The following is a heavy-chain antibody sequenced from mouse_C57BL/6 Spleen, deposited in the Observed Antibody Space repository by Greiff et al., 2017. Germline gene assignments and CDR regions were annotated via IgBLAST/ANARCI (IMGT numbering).Heavy chain of an antibody. J-gene: IGHJ2*01. CDR1: GYTFTSYW. V-gene: IGHV1-69*01. CDR3: EKLTGTGGGGFDY. CDR2: IDPSDSYT. Sequence: VQLQQPGAELVMPGASVKLSCKASGYTFTSYWMHWVKQRPGQGLEWIGEIDPSDSYTNYNQKFKGKSTLTVDKSSSTAYMQLSSLTSEDSAVYYWEKLTGTGGGGFDYWGQGTTLTVSS. D-gene: IGHD4-1*01.